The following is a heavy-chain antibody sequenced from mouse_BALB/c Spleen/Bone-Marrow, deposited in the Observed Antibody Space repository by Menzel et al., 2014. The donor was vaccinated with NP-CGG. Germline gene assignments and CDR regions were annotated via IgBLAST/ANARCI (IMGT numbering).Heavy chain of an antibody. Sequence: EVMLVESGGNLVQPGGSLKLSCAASVFTFSSYTMSWVRQTPEKRLEWVAYISNGGGSTYYPDTVKGRFTISRDNATNTLYLQMSSLKSEDTAMYYCARQSYEGFAYWGQGTLVTVSA. CDR2: ISNGGGST. CDR3: ARQSYEGFAY. V-gene: IGHV5-12-2*01. J-gene: IGHJ3*01. CDR1: VFTFSSYT. D-gene: IGHD2-3*01.